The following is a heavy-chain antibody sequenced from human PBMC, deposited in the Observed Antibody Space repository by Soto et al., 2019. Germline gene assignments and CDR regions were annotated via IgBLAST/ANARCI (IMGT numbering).Heavy chain of an antibody. V-gene: IGHV1-18*01. CDR1: GYTFTSYG. Sequence: ASVKVSCKASGYTFTSYGISWVRQAPGRGLEWMGWISAYNGNTNYAQKLQGRVTMTTDTSTSTAYMELRSLRSDDTAVYYCARVTMIVVGRHYYYGMDVWGQGTTVTVSS. CDR3: ARVTMIVVGRHYYYGMDV. D-gene: IGHD3-22*01. CDR2: ISAYNGNT. J-gene: IGHJ6*02.